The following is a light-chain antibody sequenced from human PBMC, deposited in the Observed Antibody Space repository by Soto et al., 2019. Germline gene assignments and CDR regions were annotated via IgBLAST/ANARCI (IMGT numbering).Light chain of an antibody. CDR1: SSDVGGYDY. Sequence: QSVLTQPRSVSGSPGQSVAISRTGTSSDVGGYDYVSWFQHHPGKAPKLMIYDVTKRPSGVPDRFSGSKSGNTASLTISGLQAEDEADYYCCSYAGSPYVFGTGTKVTVL. CDR3: CSYAGSPYV. J-gene: IGLJ1*01. CDR2: DVT. V-gene: IGLV2-11*01.